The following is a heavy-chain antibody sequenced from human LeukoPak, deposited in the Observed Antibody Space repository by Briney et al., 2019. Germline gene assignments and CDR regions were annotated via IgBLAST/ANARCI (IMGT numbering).Heavy chain of an antibody. CDR1: GGTFSSYA. CDR2: IIPIFGTA. CDR3: AKRGYRIPSRGYGMDV. J-gene: IGHJ6*02. Sequence: ASVKVSCKASGGTFSSYAISWVRQAPGQGLEWMGGIIPIFGTANYARKFQGRVTITADESTSTAYMELSSLRSEDTAVYYCAKRGYRIPSRGYGMDVWGQGTTVTVSS. V-gene: IGHV1-69*13. D-gene: IGHD2-2*02.